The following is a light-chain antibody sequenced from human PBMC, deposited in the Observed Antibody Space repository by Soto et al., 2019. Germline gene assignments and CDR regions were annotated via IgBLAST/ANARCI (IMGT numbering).Light chain of an antibody. CDR1: QSVSSSY. J-gene: IGKJ3*01. V-gene: IGKV3-20*01. Sequence: EVVMRQSPATLSLSPGERATLSCRASQSVSSSYLAWYQQKPGQAPRLLIYGASSRATGIPDRFSSSGSGTDFTLTISRLEPEDFAVYYCQQYGSSPLFFGPGTKVDIK. CDR3: QQYGSSPLF. CDR2: GAS.